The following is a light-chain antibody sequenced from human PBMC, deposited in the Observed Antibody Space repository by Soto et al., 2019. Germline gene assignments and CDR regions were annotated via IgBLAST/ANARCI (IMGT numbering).Light chain of an antibody. J-gene: IGLJ2*01. CDR3: CSYADSGTSV. CDR1: SSDVGSYNL. CDR2: EVI. V-gene: IGLV2-23*02. Sequence: QSALTQPASVSGSPGQSITISCTGTSSDVGSYNLVSWYQQHPGKTPKLLIYEVIKRPSGVSNRFSGSKSGNTASLTISGLQAEDEADYYCCSYADSGTSVFGGGTKVTVL.